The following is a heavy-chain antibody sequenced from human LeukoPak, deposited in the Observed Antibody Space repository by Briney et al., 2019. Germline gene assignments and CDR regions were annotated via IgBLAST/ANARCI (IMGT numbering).Heavy chain of an antibody. CDR1: GFTFDVYA. J-gene: IGHJ4*02. D-gene: IGHD6-13*01. V-gene: IGHV3-9*01. Sequence: PGRSLRLSCAASGFTFDVYAMLWVRQAPGPGLEWVSGISWNSVSIGYADSVKGRFTISRDNAKNSLHLQMNSLRAEDTALYYCAKDISGSSHYYFDYWGQGTLVTVSS. CDR3: AKDISGSSHYYFDY. CDR2: ISWNSVSI.